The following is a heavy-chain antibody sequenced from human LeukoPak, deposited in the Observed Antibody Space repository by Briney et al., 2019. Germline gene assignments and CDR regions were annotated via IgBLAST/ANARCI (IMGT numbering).Heavy chain of an antibody. V-gene: IGHV1-8*01. CDR1: GYTFTSYD. D-gene: IGHD1-26*01. CDR3: AREYRSWDWYFDL. Sequence: ASVKVSCKASGYTFTSYDFNWVRQATGQRPEWMGWMSPNSGDTGYAQKFQGRVTITADESTSTAYMELSSLRSEDTAVYYCAREYRSWDWYFDLWGRGTLVTVSS. CDR2: MSPNSGDT. J-gene: IGHJ2*01.